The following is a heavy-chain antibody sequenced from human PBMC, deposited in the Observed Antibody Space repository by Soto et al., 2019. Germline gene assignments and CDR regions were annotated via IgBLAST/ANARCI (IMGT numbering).Heavy chain of an antibody. CDR1: GYTFTDYY. D-gene: IGHD3-16*01. J-gene: IGHJ6*02. V-gene: IGHV1-2*04. CDR3: ARALFGYYGMDV. Sequence: GASVKVSCKASGYTFTDYYMHWVRQAPGQGLEWMGWINPNSGGTNYAQKFQGWVTMTRGTSINTAYMELTRLRSDDTAVYYCARALFGYYGMDVWGQGTTVTVSS. CDR2: INPNSGGT.